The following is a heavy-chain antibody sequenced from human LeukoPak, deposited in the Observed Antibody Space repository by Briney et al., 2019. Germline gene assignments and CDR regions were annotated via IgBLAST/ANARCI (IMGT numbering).Heavy chain of an antibody. CDR2: IWYDGSNK. CDR3: ARDDSSGYTDY. J-gene: IGHJ4*02. CDR1: GFTFSSYA. Sequence: GGSLRLSCAASGFTFSSYAMHWVRRAPGKGLEWVAVIWYDGSNKYYADSVKGRFTISRDNSKNTVYLQMSSLRAEDTAVYYCARDDSSGYTDYWGQGTLVTVSS. D-gene: IGHD3-22*01. V-gene: IGHV3-33*08.